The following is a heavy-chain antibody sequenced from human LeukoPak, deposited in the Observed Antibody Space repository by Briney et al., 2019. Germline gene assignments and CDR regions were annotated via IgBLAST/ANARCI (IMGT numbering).Heavy chain of an antibody. CDR1: GFTFSVYG. D-gene: IGHD2-15*01. CDR3: AKNGDRGAYCTGGTCYPYFYYYMDV. V-gene: IGHV3-23*01. Sequence: GGSLRLSCAVSGFTFSVYGMSWVRQAPGKGLEWVSAITGSGGRTYYADSEKGRFTISRDNSKNTLYLQMNSLRAEDTAIYYCAKNGDRGAYCTGGTCYPYFYYYMDVWGKGTTVTI. J-gene: IGHJ6*03. CDR2: ITGSGGRT.